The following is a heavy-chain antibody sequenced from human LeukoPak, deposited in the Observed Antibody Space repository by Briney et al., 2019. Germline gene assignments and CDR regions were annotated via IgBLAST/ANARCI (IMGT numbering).Heavy chain of an antibody. V-gene: IGHV3-53*01. Sequence: GGSLRLSCAASGFIVSSNYMSWVRQAPGKGLEWVSIIYSGGSTYFADSVKGRFTISRDNSKNTLYLQMNSLRAEDTAVYYCARHLSGDDIWGQGTMVTVSS. J-gene: IGHJ3*02. CDR3: ARHLSGDDI. D-gene: IGHD4-17*01. CDR2: IYSGGST. CDR1: GFIVSSNY.